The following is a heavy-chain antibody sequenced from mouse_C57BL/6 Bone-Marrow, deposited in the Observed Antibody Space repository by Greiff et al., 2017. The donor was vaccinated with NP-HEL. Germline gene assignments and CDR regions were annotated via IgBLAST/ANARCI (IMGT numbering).Heavy chain of an antibody. CDR1: GYTFTSYW. J-gene: IGHJ2*01. CDR3: ARGYYGSVDY. D-gene: IGHD1-1*01. CDR2: IDPSDSYT. Sequence: QVHVKQPGAELVMPGASVKLSCKASGYTFTSYWMHWVKQRPGQGLEWIGEIDPSDSYTNYNQKFKGKSTLTVDKSSSTAYMQLSSLTSEDSAVYYCARGYYGSVDYWGQGTTLTVSS. V-gene: IGHV1-69*01.